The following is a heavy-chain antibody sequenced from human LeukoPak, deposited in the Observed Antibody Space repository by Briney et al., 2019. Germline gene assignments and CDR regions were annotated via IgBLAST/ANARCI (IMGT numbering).Heavy chain of an antibody. J-gene: IGHJ5*02. Sequence: SVKVSCKASGGTFSSYAISWVRQAPGQGLEWMGGIIPIFGTANYAQKFQGRVTITADKSTSTAYMELSSLRSEDTAVYYCARLYCSGGSCYLNWFDPWGQGTLVTVSS. CDR2: IIPIFGTA. CDR3: ARLYCSGGSCYLNWFDP. V-gene: IGHV1-69*06. CDR1: GGTFSSYA. D-gene: IGHD2-15*01.